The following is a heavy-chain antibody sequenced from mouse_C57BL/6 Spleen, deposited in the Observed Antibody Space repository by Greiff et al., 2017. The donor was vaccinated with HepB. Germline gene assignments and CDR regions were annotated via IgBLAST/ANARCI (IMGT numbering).Heavy chain of an antibody. CDR3: ARSTVYYGNYGFAY. J-gene: IGHJ3*01. Sequence: EVQGVESGGGLVQPGGSLSLSCAASGFTFTDYYMSWVRQPPGKALEWLGFIRNKANGYTTEYSAYVKDRFTISRDNSQSIIYLQMNALRAEDGATYYCARSTVYYGNYGFAYWGQGTLVTVSA. D-gene: IGHD2-1*01. CDR2: IRNKANGYTT. V-gene: IGHV7-3*01. CDR1: GFTFTDYY.